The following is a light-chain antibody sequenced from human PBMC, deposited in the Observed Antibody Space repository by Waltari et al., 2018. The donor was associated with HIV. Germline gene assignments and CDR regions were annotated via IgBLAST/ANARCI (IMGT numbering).Light chain of an antibody. CDR3: ASWDDSRGGLWV. V-gene: IGLV1-47*01. J-gene: IGLJ3*02. CDR2: KNN. Sequence: QSALTQPPSASGTPGQRVSISCSGSGSSIGTNYVYWYQQLPGTTPKLLIYKNNQLPSGVPYRFSGSKSGTSASLAISGLRSEDEADYYCASWDDSRGGLWVFGGGTTLTVL. CDR1: GSSIGTNY.